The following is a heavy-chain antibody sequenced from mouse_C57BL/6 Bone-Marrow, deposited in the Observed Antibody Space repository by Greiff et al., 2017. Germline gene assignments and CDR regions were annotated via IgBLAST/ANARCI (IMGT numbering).Heavy chain of an antibody. CDR1: GYTFTSYW. CDR3: AIYYGYDEPSY. V-gene: IGHV1-69*01. Sequence: QVQLQQPGAELVMPGASVKLSCKASGYTFTSYWMHWVKQRPGQGLEWIGEIDPSDSYTNYNQKFTGKSTLTVNKSSSTAYMQLSSLTSEDSAVYYCAIYYGYDEPSYWGQGTLVTVSA. CDR2: IDPSDSYT. D-gene: IGHD2-2*01. J-gene: IGHJ3*01.